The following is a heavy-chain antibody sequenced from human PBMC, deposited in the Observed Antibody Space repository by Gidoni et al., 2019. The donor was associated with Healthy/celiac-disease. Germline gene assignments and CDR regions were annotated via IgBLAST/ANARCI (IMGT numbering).Heavy chain of an antibody. J-gene: IGHJ5*02. Sequence: EVQLLASGGGLVQPGGSLRLSCAASGFTFSSYAMSWVRQAPGKGLEWVSAISGRGGSTYYADSVKGRFTISRDNSKNTLYLQMNSLRAEDTAVYYCAKAGGYCSSTSCYRGWFDPWGQGTLVTVSS. CDR2: ISGRGGST. CDR1: GFTFSSYA. V-gene: IGHV3-23*01. CDR3: AKAGGYCSSTSCYRGWFDP. D-gene: IGHD2-2*03.